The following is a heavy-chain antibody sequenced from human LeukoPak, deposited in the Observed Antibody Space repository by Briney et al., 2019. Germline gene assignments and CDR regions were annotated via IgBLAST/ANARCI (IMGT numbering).Heavy chain of an antibody. Sequence: GESLRLSCAASGFTFSSYAMSWVRQAPGKGLEWVSAISGSGGSTYYADSVKGRFTISRDNSKNTLYLQMNSLRAEGTAVYYCAKGGVRSGFDPWGQGTLVTVSS. CDR1: GFTFSSYA. J-gene: IGHJ5*02. V-gene: IGHV3-23*01. CDR2: ISGSGGST. D-gene: IGHD4-17*01. CDR3: AKGGVRSGFDP.